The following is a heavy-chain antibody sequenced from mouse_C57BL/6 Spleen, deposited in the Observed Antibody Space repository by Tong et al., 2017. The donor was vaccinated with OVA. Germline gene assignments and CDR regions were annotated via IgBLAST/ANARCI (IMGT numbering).Heavy chain of an antibody. CDR1: GYTFTSYD. Sequence: VQLQQSGAELVKPGASVKLSCKASGYTFTSYDINWVRQRPEQGLEWIGWIFPGDGSTKYNEKFKGKATLTTDKSSSSASMELSSLTSEDSAVYYCARFPAYYRYHFDYWGQGTTLTVSS. V-gene: IGHV1-85*01. D-gene: IGHD2-14*01. J-gene: IGHJ2*01. CDR3: ARFPAYYRYHFDY. CDR2: IFPGDGST.